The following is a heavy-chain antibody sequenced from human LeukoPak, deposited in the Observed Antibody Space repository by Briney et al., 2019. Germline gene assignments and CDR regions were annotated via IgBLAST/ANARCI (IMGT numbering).Heavy chain of an antibody. J-gene: IGHJ3*02. V-gene: IGHV3-23*01. Sequence: GGSLRLSCAASGFTFSSYAMSWVRQAPGKGLEWLSAISGSGGSTYYADSVKGRFTISRDNSKNTLYLQMNSLRAEDTAVYYCAKSLPLPYNWNGGNKNDAFDIWGQGTMVTVSS. CDR2: ISGSGGST. D-gene: IGHD1-1*01. CDR3: AKSLPLPYNWNGGNKNDAFDI. CDR1: GFTFSSYA.